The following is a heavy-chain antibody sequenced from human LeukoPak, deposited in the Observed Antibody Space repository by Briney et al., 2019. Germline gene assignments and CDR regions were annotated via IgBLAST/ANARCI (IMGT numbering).Heavy chain of an antibody. CDR3: ARGRWGSGSYYIDY. CDR1: GYTFASYG. D-gene: IGHD3-10*01. V-gene: IGHV1-18*01. J-gene: IGHJ4*02. CDR2: ISAYSTNT. Sequence: ASVKVSCKASGYTFASYGVSWLRQAPGQGLEWLGWISAYSTNTLYAQSLQGRVTMTADTLTKTAYMDLRSLRSDDTAMYYCARGRWGSGSYYIDYWGQGTLVTVSS.